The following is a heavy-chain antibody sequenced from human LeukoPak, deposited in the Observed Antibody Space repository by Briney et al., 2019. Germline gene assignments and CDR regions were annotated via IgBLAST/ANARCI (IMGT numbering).Heavy chain of an antibody. CDR1: GFTFSSNA. V-gene: IGHV3-33*08. D-gene: IGHD2-2*01. J-gene: IGHJ6*02. Sequence: GGSLRLSCAVSGFTFSSNAMSWVRQAPGKGLEWVAVIWYDGSNKYYADSVKGRFTISRDNSKNTLYLQMNSLRAEDTAVYYCARDTLPRFVVVPAAMPDYYYYGMDVWGQGTTVTVSS. CDR3: ARDTLPRFVVVPAAMPDYYYYGMDV. CDR2: IWYDGSNK.